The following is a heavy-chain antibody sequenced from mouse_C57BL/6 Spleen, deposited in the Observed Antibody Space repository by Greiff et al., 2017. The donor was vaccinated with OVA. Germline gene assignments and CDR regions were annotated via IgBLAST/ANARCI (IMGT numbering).Heavy chain of an antibody. CDR2: INPNYGTT. CDR3: ARSLDSSGSAWFAY. Sequence: VQLQQSGPELVKPGASVKISCKASGYSFTDYNMNWVKQSNGKSLEWIGVINPNYGTTSYNQKFKGKATLTVAPSYCTAYMQLNSLTSEDSAVYCCARSLDSSGSAWFAYWGKGTLVTVSA. V-gene: IGHV1-39*01. CDR1: GYSFTDYN. D-gene: IGHD3-2*02. J-gene: IGHJ3*01.